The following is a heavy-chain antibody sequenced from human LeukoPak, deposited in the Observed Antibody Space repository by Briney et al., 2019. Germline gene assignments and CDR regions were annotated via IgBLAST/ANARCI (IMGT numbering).Heavy chain of an antibody. CDR2: INPSGGST. CDR3: ARDAPPGVYCSSTSCQNNWFDP. D-gene: IGHD2-2*01. J-gene: IGHJ5*02. V-gene: IGHV1-46*01. Sequence: GASVKVACKASGYTFTSYYMHWVRQAPGQGLEWMGIINPSGGSTSYAQKLQGRVTMTRDTSTSTVYMELSSLRSEDTAVYYCARDAPPGVYCSSTSCQNNWFDPWGQGTLVTVSS. CDR1: GYTFTSYY.